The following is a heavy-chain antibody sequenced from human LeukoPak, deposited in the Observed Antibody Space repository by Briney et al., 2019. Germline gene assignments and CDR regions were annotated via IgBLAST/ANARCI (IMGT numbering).Heavy chain of an antibody. CDR2: IYYSGST. V-gene: IGHV4-39*07. CDR3: ARGRFPGWGSYRYFDY. CDR1: GGSISSYY. D-gene: IGHD3-16*02. Sequence: SETLSLTCTVSGGSISSYYWGWIRQPPGKGLEWIGNIYYSGSTYYNPSLESRVTISVDTSKNQFSLKLSSVTAADTAVYYCARGRFPGWGSYRYFDYWGQGTLVTVSS. J-gene: IGHJ4*02.